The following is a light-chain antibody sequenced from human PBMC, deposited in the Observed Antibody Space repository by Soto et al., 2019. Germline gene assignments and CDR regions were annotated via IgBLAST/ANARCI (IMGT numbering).Light chain of an antibody. V-gene: IGKV3-15*01. CDR2: GPS. Sequence: EIVMTQSPATLSVSPGDRATLSCRASQSVSSNLAWYQQKPGQAPSLLIYGPSTRATGIPARFSGSGSGTEFTLTISSLQSEDFAVYYCQQFNNWPGTFGQGTKVEIK. CDR1: QSVSSN. CDR3: QQFNNWPGT. J-gene: IGKJ1*01.